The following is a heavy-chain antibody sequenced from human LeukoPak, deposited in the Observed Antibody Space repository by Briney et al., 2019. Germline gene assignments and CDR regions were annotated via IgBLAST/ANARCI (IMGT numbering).Heavy chain of an antibody. CDR1: GFTFSSYP. CDR3: AKDQNYYDSSGYYDY. CDR2: LSSDGVNK. Sequence: PGGSLRLSCAASGFTFSSYPMHWVRQTPGKGLEWVAILSSDGVNKRYADSVKGRFTISRDNSKNTLYLQMNSLRAEDTAVYYCAKDQNYYDSSGYYDYWGQGTLVTVSS. J-gene: IGHJ4*02. D-gene: IGHD3-22*01. V-gene: IGHV3-30-3*01.